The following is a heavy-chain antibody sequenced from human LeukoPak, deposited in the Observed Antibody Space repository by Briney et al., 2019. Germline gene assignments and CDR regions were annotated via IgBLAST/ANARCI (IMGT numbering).Heavy chain of an antibody. CDR2: INYLGSG. Sequence: PGGSLRLSCAASGFTFSSYSMNWVRQTPGKGLEWIGEINYLGSGNYNPSLTSRVSISLDTSKTQFSLKVTSVTAADTGVYYCSRSGLTGMRKYARPPYYYYNMDVWGQGTTVIVSS. CDR1: GFTFSSYS. V-gene: IGHV4-34*01. CDR3: SRSGLTGMRKYARPPYYYYNMDV. D-gene: IGHD3-16*01. J-gene: IGHJ6*02.